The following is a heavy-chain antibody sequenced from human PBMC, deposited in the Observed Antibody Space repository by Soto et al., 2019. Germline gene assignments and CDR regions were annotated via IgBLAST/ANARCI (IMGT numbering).Heavy chain of an antibody. CDR1: GYTFTDYD. J-gene: IGHJ4*02. Sequence: QVQLVQSGAEVRKPGASVKVSCKTSGYTFTDYDINWVRQAPGQGLEWVGRMNPNSGRTDYAQKLEGRVTMTRDISISTAYMELSSLGYADTAVYFCSTWGRNGWYTGFFWGQGTLVTVSS. CDR2: MNPNSGRT. V-gene: IGHV1-8*02. D-gene: IGHD6-19*01. CDR3: STWGRNGWYTGFF.